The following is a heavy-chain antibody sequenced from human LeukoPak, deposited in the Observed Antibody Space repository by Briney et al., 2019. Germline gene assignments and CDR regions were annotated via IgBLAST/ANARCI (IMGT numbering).Heavy chain of an antibody. CDR3: TRDRGAYNLYDY. CDR2: IRSKAYGETA. V-gene: IGHV3-49*03. Sequence: GGSLRLSCTASGFTFGDYAMSWIRQAPGKGLEWVGFIRSKAYGETADYAASVKGRFAISRDDSKAIAYLQMNSLRTEDTAVYHCTRDRGAYNLYDYWGQGTLVTVSS. CDR1: GFTFGDYA. J-gene: IGHJ4*02. D-gene: IGHD1-1*01.